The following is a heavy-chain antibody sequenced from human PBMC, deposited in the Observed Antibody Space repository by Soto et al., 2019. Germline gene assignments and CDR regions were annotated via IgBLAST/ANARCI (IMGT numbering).Heavy chain of an antibody. V-gene: IGHV1-18*01. J-gene: IGHJ4*02. CDR3: ATGSEEWIEPFDY. D-gene: IGHD5-18*01. CDR1: GYTFTTYG. Sequence: GASVKVSFKASGYTFTTYGISWGRQAPGQGLEWVGWISAYNGNTNYAQKLQGRVTMTTDTSTSTAYMELRSLRSDDTAVYYCATGSEEWIEPFDYWGQGTLVTVSS. CDR2: ISAYNGNT.